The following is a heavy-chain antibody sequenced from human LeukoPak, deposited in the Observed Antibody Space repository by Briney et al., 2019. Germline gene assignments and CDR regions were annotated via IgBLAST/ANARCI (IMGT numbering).Heavy chain of an antibody. CDR2: LYSDGST. CDR1: GLSVSSNH. Sequence: GGSLRLSCAASGLSVSSNHMSWVRQAPGKGLEWVSILYSDGSTYYADSMKGRFTISRDNSKNTMYLQLNSLRAEDTAIYYCAKTYYYDSSGYSHYLAYDYWGQGTLVTVSS. V-gene: IGHV3-53*01. D-gene: IGHD3-22*01. J-gene: IGHJ4*02. CDR3: AKTYYYDSSGYSHYLAYDY.